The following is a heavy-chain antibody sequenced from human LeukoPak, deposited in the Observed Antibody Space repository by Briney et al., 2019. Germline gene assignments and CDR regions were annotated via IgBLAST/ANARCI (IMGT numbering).Heavy chain of an antibody. CDR3: ARTSKPAAIDY. V-gene: IGHV4-31*03. CDR2: IYYSGSR. Sequence: PSQTLSLTCTVSGGSISSGDYYWSWIRQHPGKGPEWIGSIYYSGSRYYNPSLKSRLTISVDTSDNQFSLRLTSVTAADTAVYYCARTSKPAAIDYWGQGTLVTVSS. CDR1: GGSISSGDYY. J-gene: IGHJ4*02. D-gene: IGHD2-2*01.